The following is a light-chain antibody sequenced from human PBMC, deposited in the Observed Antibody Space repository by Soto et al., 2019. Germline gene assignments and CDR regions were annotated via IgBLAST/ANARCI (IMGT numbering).Light chain of an antibody. CDR2: TGS. CDR3: RQANSFPLT. CDR1: QGISSW. V-gene: IGKV1-12*01. Sequence: DIQMTQSPSSVSASVGDRVSITCRASQGISSWLAWYQQKPGRAPKLLIYTGSSLQCGVPSRFSGTGSGTHFTLTISSLQPEDVATYYCRQANSFPLTFGGGTQVEIK. J-gene: IGKJ4*01.